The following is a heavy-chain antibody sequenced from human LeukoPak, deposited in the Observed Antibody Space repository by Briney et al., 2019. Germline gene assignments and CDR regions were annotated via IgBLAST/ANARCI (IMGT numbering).Heavy chain of an antibody. V-gene: IGHV3-23*01. J-gene: IGHJ3*02. CDR1: GFTFSTYG. D-gene: IGHD2-2*01. Sequence: GGSLRLSCAASGFTFSTYGMNWVRQAPGKGLEWVSTISGGGGSTYYADSVKGRFTISRDNSKNTLYLQVNSLRAEDTAVYYCARGYCSSTSCYAYSGAFDIWGQGTMVTVSS. CDR2: ISGGGGST. CDR3: ARGYCSSTSCYAYSGAFDI.